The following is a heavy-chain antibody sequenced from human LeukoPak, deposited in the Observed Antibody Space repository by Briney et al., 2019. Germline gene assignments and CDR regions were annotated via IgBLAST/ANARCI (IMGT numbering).Heavy chain of an antibody. D-gene: IGHD6-19*01. J-gene: IGHJ3*02. CDR3: AREMADSTGWNSFDI. V-gene: IGHV1-3*01. CDR1: DYTFTSYA. CDR2: ISGGNGNT. Sequence: GASVKVSCKAYDYTFTSYAVHWVRQAPGQRLEWMGWISGGNGNTKYSQKFQGRVAITRDTSASTAYMELSSLRSEDTAVYYCAREMADSTGWNSFDIGGQGTMVTVSS.